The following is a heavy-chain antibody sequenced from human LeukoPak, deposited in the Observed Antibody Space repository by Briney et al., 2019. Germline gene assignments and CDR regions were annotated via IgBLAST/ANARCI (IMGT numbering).Heavy chain of an antibody. D-gene: IGHD1-26*01. V-gene: IGHV4-30-4*01. J-gene: IGHJ5*02. CDR2: ISLRGRT. CDR1: GGSISSGDYY. Sequence: PSETLSLTCTVSGGSISSGDYYWSWVRQPPGGGLEWIGEISLRGRTQYNPSLKSRVNISTSKSKNHLYLSSATAADADTYEYYCSGESGPYCPFGHWGQGTLVAVTS. CDR3: SGESGPYCPFGH.